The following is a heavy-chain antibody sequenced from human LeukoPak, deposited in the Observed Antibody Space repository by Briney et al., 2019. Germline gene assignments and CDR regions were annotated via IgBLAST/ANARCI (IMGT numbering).Heavy chain of an antibody. J-gene: IGHJ3*02. V-gene: IGHV4-59*01. CDR2: IYYSGST. CDR3: AREDTAMVRTAFDI. Sequence: KPSETLSLTCTVSGGPINSYYWSWIRQPPGKGLEWIGYIYYSGSTNYNPSLKSRVTISVDTSKNQFSLKLSSVTAADTAVYFRAREDTAMVRTAFDIWGQGTMVTVSS. CDR1: GGPINSYY. D-gene: IGHD5-18*01.